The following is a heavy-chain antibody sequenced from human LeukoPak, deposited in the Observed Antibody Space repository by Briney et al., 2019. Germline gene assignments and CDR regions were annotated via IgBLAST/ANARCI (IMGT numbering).Heavy chain of an antibody. D-gene: IGHD3-9*01. CDR1: GGSFSGYY. Sequence: SETLSLTCAVYGGSFSGYYWSWIRQPPGKGLEWIGEINHSRSTNYNPSLKSLVTISVDTSKNQFSLKLSSVTAADTAVYYCARGVLTGYSHYYYYYGMDVWGQGTTVTVSS. CDR2: INHSRST. CDR3: ARGVLTGYSHYYYYYGMDV. J-gene: IGHJ6*02. V-gene: IGHV4-34*01.